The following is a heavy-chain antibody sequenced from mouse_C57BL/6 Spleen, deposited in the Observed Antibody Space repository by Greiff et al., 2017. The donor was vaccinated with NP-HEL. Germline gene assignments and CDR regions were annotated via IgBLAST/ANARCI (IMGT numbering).Heavy chain of an antibody. CDR1: GFTFSSYG. V-gene: IGHV5-6*02. CDR2: ISSGGSYT. J-gene: IGHJ3*01. Sequence: EVKLVESGGDLVKPGGSLKLSCAASGFTFSSYGMSWVRQTPDKRLEWVATISSGGSYTYYPDSVKGRFTISRDNAKNTLYLQMSSLKSEDTAMYYCARHDYDPFFAYWGHGTLVTVSA. D-gene: IGHD2-4*01. CDR3: ARHDYDPFFAY.